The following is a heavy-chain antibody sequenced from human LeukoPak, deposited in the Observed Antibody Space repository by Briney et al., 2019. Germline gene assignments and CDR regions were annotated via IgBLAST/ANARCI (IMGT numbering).Heavy chain of an antibody. V-gene: IGHV3-21*01. J-gene: IGHJ1*01. CDR2: ISSSSSYI. D-gene: IGHD3-22*01. CDR3: ARPGNSSGYYNQH. Sequence: PGGTLRLSCAASGFTFSSYSMNWVRQAPGKGLEWVSSISSSSSYIYYADSVKGRFTISRDNAKNSLYLQMNSLRAEDTAVYYCARPGNSSGYYNQHWGQGTLVTVSS. CDR1: GFTFSSYS.